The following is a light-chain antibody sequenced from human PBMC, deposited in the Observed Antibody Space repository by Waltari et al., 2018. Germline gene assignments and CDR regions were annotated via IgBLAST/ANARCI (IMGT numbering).Light chain of an antibody. V-gene: IGKV4-1*01. J-gene: IGKJ4*01. CDR2: WAS. CDR3: QQYYNLPLT. CDR1: QSALFDSNNKHY. Sequence: DFVMTQSPDSLAVSLGERATINCKSSQSALFDSNNKHYLAWYQQKPGQPPKALIYWASTRESGVPDRFSGSGSGTEFTLTISSLQAEDVAIYYCQQYYNLPLTFGGGTKVEIK.